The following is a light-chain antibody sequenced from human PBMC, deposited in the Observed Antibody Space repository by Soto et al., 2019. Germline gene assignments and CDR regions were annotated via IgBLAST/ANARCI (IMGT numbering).Light chain of an antibody. V-gene: IGLV2-14*01. Sequence: QAVLTQPASASGSPGQSITISCTGTSSDIGLLDYVSWYQHHPDKAPKLVIYEVSNRPSGVSNRFSGSKSGNTASLTISGLQAEDEADYYCSSYTSSSTYVFGTGTQMTVL. CDR3: SSYTSSSTYV. J-gene: IGLJ1*01. CDR2: EVS. CDR1: SSDIGLLDY.